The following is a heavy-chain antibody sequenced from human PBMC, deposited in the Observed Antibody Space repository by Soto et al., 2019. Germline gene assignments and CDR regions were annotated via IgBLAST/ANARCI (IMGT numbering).Heavy chain of an antibody. D-gene: IGHD1-26*01. V-gene: IGHV3-72*01. Sequence: PGGSLRLSCAGSGFTLSDHYIDWVRQAPGKGLEWVGRSRDKAQGYSTAYAASVKGRFTTSRGDSKNTLFLQMNSLKIEDTAVYYCTTDSKWELHNSYYYAMDVWGQGTTVTVSS. CDR1: GFTLSDHY. CDR3: TTDSKWELHNSYYYAMDV. CDR2: SRDKAQGYST. J-gene: IGHJ6*02.